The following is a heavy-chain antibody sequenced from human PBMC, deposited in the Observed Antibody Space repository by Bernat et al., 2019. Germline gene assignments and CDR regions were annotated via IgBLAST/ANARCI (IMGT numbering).Heavy chain of an antibody. CDR3: VRHGTWYFDL. D-gene: IGHD1-1*01. CDR2: IYQSSSP. V-gene: IGHV4-31*09. J-gene: IGHJ2*01. CDR1: GGSISSGGYY. Sequence: QVQLQESGPGLVKPSQTLSLTCTVSGGSISSGGYYWSWIRQPPGKGPEWIGQIYQSSSPSYNPSLKSRVTMSVDKSTNQFSLKLTSVTAADTAVYYCVRHGTWYFDLWGRGTLVTVSS.